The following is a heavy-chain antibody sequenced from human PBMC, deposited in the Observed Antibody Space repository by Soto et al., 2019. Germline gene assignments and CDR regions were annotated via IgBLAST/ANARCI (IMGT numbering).Heavy chain of an antibody. CDR1: GFTFSSHW. D-gene: IGHD2-21*01. CDR3: ARDRADPIGDYHPLFDS. CDR2: IESDGSST. Sequence: GGSLRLSCAASGFTFSSHWMHWVRQAPGKGLVWVSRIESDGSSTNYADSVKGRFTVSRDNAKNTLYLQMNSLRAEDTAVYYCARDRADPIGDYHPLFDSWGLGTLVTVSS. V-gene: IGHV3-74*01. J-gene: IGHJ4*02.